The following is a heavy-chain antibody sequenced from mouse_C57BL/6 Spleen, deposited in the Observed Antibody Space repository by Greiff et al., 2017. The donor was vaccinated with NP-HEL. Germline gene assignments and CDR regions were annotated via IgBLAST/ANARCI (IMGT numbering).Heavy chain of an antibody. CDR3: TRGVPFAY. CDR2: IDPENGDT. Sequence: EVKLMESGAELVRPGASVKLSCTASGFNIKDDYMHWVKQRPEQGLEWIGWIDPENGDTEYASKFQGKATITADTSSNTAYLQLSSLTSEDTAVYYCTRGVPFAYWGQGTLVTVSA. V-gene: IGHV14-4*01. J-gene: IGHJ3*01. CDR1: GFNIKDDY.